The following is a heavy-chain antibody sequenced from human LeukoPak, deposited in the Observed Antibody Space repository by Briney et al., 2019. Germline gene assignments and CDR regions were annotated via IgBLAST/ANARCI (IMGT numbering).Heavy chain of an antibody. CDR1: GYTFTSYS. CDR2: ISAYNGNT. D-gene: IGHD6-13*01. CDR3: ARDHSGSPAAFDI. Sequence: ASMKVSCKASGYTFTSYSITWVRQAPGQGLEWMGWISAYNGNTNYAQNFQGRVTMTTDTSTSTAYMELRSLRSDDTAVYYCARDHSGSPAAFDIWGQGTTVTVSS. J-gene: IGHJ3*02. V-gene: IGHV1-18*01.